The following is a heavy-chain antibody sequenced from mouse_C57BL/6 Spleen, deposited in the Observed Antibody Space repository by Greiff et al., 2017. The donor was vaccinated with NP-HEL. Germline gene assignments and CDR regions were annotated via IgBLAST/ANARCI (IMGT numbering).Heavy chain of an antibody. CDR1: GYSFTGYY. Sequence: EVKLVESGPELVKPGASVKISCKASGYSFTGYYMNWVKQSPEKSLEWIGEINPSTGGTTYNQKFKAKATLTVDKSSSTAYMQLKSLTSEDSAVYYCARSDDYDGWFAYWGQGTLVTVSA. D-gene: IGHD2-4*01. V-gene: IGHV1-42*01. CDR2: INPSTGGT. J-gene: IGHJ3*01. CDR3: ARSDDYDGWFAY.